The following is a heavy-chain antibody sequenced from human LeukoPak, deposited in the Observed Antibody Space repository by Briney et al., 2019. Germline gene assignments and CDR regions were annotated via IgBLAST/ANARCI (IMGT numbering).Heavy chain of an antibody. CDR1: GFTFANYA. Sequence: GGSLRLSCAASGFTFANYAMNWVHQAPEKGLEWISGISGSGGSTYYADSVKGRFTISRDNSRNTLYLQMNSLRAEDTAIYYCAKAGDSSGWYFDYWGQGTLVTVSS. CDR3: AKAGDSSGWYFDY. CDR2: ISGSGGST. D-gene: IGHD6-19*01. V-gene: IGHV3-23*01. J-gene: IGHJ4*02.